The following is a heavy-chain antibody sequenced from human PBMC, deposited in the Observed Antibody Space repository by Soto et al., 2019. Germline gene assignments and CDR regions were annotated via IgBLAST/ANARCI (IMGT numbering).Heavy chain of an antibody. Sequence: GGSLRLSCEVSGFTFSTYAMSWVRQAPGKGLEWVSSISGSGGSTFYADSVKGRFTVSRDSSKNTLYLQMESLSAEDTAIYFCAKGDRSTTSYYGGGAYQYGMDVWGQGTTGTVSS. CDR3: AKGDRSTTSYYGGGAYQYGMDV. J-gene: IGHJ6*02. CDR2: ISGSGGST. V-gene: IGHV3-23*01. CDR1: GFTFSTYA. D-gene: IGHD2-2*01.